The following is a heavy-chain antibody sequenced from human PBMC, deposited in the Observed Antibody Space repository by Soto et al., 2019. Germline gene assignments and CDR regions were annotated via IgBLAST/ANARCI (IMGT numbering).Heavy chain of an antibody. CDR3: ARVSSGYYLGTFDY. D-gene: IGHD3-22*01. CDR2: INHSGST. Sequence: SETLSLTCAVYGGSFSGYYWSWIRQPPGKGLEWIGEINHSGSTNYNPSLKSRVTISVDTSKNQFSLKLSSVTAADTAVYYCARVSSGYYLGTFDYWGQGTLVTVSS. V-gene: IGHV4-34*01. J-gene: IGHJ4*02. CDR1: GGSFSGYY.